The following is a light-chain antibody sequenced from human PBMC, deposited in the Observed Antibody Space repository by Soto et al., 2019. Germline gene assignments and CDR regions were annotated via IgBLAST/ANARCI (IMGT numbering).Light chain of an antibody. CDR2: EVT. V-gene: IGLV2-14*01. J-gene: IGLJ2*01. Sequence: QSALTQPASVSGSPGQSITISCTGTSSDVGGYNYVSWYQQHPGKAPKLVIYEVTKRPSGVSNRFSGSKSGNTASLTISGLQAEDETDYYCSSYTSTNHVVFGGGTQVPVL. CDR1: SSDVGGYNY. CDR3: SSYTSTNHVV.